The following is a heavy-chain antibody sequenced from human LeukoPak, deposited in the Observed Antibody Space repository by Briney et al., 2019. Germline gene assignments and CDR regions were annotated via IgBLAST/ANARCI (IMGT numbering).Heavy chain of an antibody. CDR1: GFVFSTYG. V-gene: IGHV3-33*01. D-gene: IGHD4-17*01. J-gene: IGHJ3*02. Sequence: GGSLRLSCAASGFVFSTYGMHWVRQAPGKGLEWVAVIWSHGNTKKYADSVTGRFTISRDNSKNTLYLEMNTLRAEDTAVYYCARDDDYDDHNTFDMWGHGTMVTVSS. CDR2: IWSHGNTK. CDR3: ARDDDYDDHNTFDM.